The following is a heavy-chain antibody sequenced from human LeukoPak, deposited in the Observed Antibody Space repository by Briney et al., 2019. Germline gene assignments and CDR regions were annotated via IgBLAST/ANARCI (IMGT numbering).Heavy chain of an antibody. CDR2: INPNSGGT. V-gene: IGHV1-2*02. CDR3: AGVSGYFDWLFYFDY. D-gene: IGHD3-9*01. Sequence: ASVKVSCKASGYTFTGYYMHWVRQAPGQGLEWMGWINPNSGGTNYAQKSQGRVTMTRDTSISTAYMELSRLRSDDTAVYYCAGVSGYFDWLFYFDYWGQGTLVTVSS. CDR1: GYTFTGYY. J-gene: IGHJ4*02.